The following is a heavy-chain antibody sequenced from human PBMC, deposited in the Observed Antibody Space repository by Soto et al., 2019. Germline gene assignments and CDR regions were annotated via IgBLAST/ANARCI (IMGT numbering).Heavy chain of an antibody. Sequence: GGSLRLSCAASGFTFSSYAMSWVRQAPGKGLEWVSVISGSGGSTYYADSVKGRFSISRDNPKNTLYLQMNSLRAEDTAVYFCARVVTRSAIMVAMDVWGQGTTVTVSS. CDR3: ARVVTRSAIMVAMDV. CDR2: ISGSGGST. V-gene: IGHV3-23*01. CDR1: GFTFSSYA. D-gene: IGHD2-21*01. J-gene: IGHJ6*02.